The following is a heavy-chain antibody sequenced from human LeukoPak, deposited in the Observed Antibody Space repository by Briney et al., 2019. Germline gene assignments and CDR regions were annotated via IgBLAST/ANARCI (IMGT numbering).Heavy chain of an antibody. J-gene: IGHJ4*02. V-gene: IGHV3-48*03. CDR3: APVGAVAGTVGY. D-gene: IGHD6-19*01. CDR2: ISSSGSTI. Sequence: GGSLRLSCAASGFTFSSYEMNWVRQAPGKGLEWVSYISSSGSTIYYADSVKGRFTISRDNAKNSLYLQMNSLRAEDTAVYYCAPVGAVAGTVGYWGQGTLVTVSS. CDR1: GFTFSSYE.